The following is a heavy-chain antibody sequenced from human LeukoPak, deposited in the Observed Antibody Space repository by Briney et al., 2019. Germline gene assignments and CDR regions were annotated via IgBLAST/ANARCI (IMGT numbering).Heavy chain of an antibody. J-gene: IGHJ3*02. D-gene: IGHD6-13*01. CDR1: GGSIRSYY. Sequence: SETLSLTSTVSGGSIRSYYWSGIRQPAGKGLEWIGRIYTSGTTNYSPSLKSRVTMSVDTSKNQFSLKLSSVTAADTAVYYCARQYSSSWYMFAFDIWGQGTMVTVSS. CDR2: IYTSGTT. CDR3: ARQYSSSWYMFAFDI. V-gene: IGHV4-4*07.